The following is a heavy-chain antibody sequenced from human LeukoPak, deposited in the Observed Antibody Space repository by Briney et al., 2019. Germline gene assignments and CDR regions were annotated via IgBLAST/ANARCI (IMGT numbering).Heavy chain of an antibody. Sequence: GASVKVSCKASGGTFSGYAISWVRQAPGQGLEWMGGIIPIFGTANYAQKFQGRVTITADESTSTAYMELSSLRTEDTAVYYCARDSDHHYDSSGYFSYFQHWGQGTLVTVSS. D-gene: IGHD3-22*01. CDR3: ARDSDHHYDSSGYFSYFQH. V-gene: IGHV1-69*01. CDR2: IIPIFGTA. CDR1: GGTFSGYA. J-gene: IGHJ1*01.